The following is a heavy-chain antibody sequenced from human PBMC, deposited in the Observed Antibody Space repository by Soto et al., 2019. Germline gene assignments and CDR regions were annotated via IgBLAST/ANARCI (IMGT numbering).Heavy chain of an antibody. CDR2: VSGSAVGT. J-gene: IGHJ4*02. D-gene: IGHD3-22*01. CDR3: ARARGSSGYYYFDS. Sequence: GGSLRLAGAASGVIFSNYAMNWVRQAPGKGLEGVSGVSGSAVGTYYADSVKGRFTISREKFKNTLDLQINRRIAEHTAVYFCARARGSSGYYYFDSWGQGTLVTVSS. CDR1: GVIFSNYA. V-gene: IGHV3-23*01.